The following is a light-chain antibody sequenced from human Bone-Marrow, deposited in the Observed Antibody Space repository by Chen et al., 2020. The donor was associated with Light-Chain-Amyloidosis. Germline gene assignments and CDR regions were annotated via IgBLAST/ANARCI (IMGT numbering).Light chain of an antibody. CDR1: QTISSNY. CDR2: GSS. V-gene: IGKV3-20*01. J-gene: IGKJ4*01. CDR3: QQYGTSPLT. Sequence: DIVLTQSLGTQSLSPGEGANLSCRASQTISSNYLTWYQQKFGQAPRLLIYGSSSRAPGIPDRFTGSGSGTDFTLTINRLEPEDFAMYYCQQYGTSPLTFGGGTKVEIK.